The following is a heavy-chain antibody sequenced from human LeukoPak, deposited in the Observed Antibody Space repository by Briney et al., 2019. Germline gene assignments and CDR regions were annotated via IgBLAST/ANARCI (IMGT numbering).Heavy chain of an antibody. V-gene: IGHV4-4*07. CDR1: GGSISNYY. D-gene: IGHD6-13*01. J-gene: IGHJ4*02. CDR3: ARFSSIAAAFDY. CDR2: IYTSGTT. Sequence: SETLSLTCTVSGGSISNYYWSWIRQPAGKGLEWIGRIYTSGTTHYNPSLKSRVTMSVDTSKNQFSLNLSSVTAADTAVYYCARFSSIAAAFDYWGLGTLVTVSS.